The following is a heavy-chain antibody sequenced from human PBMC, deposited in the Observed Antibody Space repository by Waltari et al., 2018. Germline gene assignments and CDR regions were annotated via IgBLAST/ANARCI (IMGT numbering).Heavy chain of an antibody. CDR2: IWYDGSNK. Sequence: QVQLVESGGGVVQPGRSLRLSCAASGFTFSSYGMHWVRQAPGKGLELVAVIWYDGSNKYYADSVKGRFTISRDNSKNTLYLQMNSLRAEDTAVYYCARTPRGYDSSGPLDYWGQGTLVTVSS. V-gene: IGHV3-33*08. CDR1: GFTFSSYG. J-gene: IGHJ4*02. D-gene: IGHD3-22*01. CDR3: ARTPRGYDSSGPLDY.